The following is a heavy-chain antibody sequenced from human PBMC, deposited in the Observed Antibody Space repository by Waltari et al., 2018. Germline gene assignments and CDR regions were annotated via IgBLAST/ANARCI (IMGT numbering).Heavy chain of an antibody. D-gene: IGHD3-9*01. V-gene: IGHV1-8*01. CDR2: VNPASGQT. CDR3: ARGRAYDLLTGYSSPPS. J-gene: IGHJ5*02. Sequence: QVHLEQSGAEVKKPGASVKVSCKASGYSSPGYDINCVRQAPGQGFEWMGWVNPASGQTDYAQKFQGRVTMTRHTSTSTAYMELSSLRSEDTAVYYCARGRAYDLLTGYSSPPSWGQGTLVTVSS. CDR1: GYSSPGYD.